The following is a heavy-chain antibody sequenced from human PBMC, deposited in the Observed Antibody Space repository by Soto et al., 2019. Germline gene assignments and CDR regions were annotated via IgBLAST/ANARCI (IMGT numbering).Heavy chain of an antibody. Sequence: SETLSLTCTVSGGSISSGGYYWSWIRQHPGKGLEWIGYIYYSGSTYYNPSLKSRVTISVDTSKNQFSLKLSSVTAADTAVYYCAREITSTGVFDYYHGMDVWGQGTTVTVSS. D-gene: IGHD2-8*02. CDR2: IYYSGST. J-gene: IGHJ6*02. V-gene: IGHV4-31*03. CDR1: GGSISSGGYY. CDR3: AREITSTGVFDYYHGMDV.